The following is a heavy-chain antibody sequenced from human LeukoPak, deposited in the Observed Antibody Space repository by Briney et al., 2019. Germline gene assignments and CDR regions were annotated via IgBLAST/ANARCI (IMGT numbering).Heavy chain of an antibody. CDR2: IRSKTDGGTT. D-gene: IGHD3/OR15-3a*01. CDR1: GFTFSSYE. CDR3: STWTDLYDY. J-gene: IGHJ4*01. V-gene: IGHV3-15*01. Sequence: KPGGSLRLSCAASGFTFSSYEMNWVRQAPGKGLDWVGRIRSKTDGGTTDHAASVKGRFTISRDDSNNMLYLQMNSLKTEDTAVYYCSTWTDLYDYWGQGTLVTVSS.